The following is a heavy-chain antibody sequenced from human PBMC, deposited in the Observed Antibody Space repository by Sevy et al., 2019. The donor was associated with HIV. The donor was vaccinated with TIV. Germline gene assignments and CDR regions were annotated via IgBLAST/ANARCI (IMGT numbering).Heavy chain of an antibody. J-gene: IGHJ4*02. Sequence: GGSLRLSCAASGFTFSRYAMNWVRQAPGKGLEWVSLIYSGGSTYYADSVKGRFTISRDNSKNTLYLQMNSLRAEDTAVYYCARDRGGIGNFDYWGQGTLVTVSS. CDR2: IYSGGST. V-gene: IGHV3-66*01. D-gene: IGHD3-16*01. CDR1: GFTFSRYA. CDR3: ARDRGGIGNFDY.